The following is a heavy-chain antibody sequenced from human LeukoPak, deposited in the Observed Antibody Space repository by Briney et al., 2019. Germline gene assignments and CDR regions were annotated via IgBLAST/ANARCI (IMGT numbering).Heavy chain of an antibody. CDR3: ARVKVYSPGPY. J-gene: IGHJ4*02. CDR2: ISYDGSNK. D-gene: IGHD2-8*01. V-gene: IGHV3-30*04. CDR1: GFTFSSYA. Sequence: PGGSLRLSCAASGFTFSSYAMHWVSQAPGKGLEWEAVISYDGSNKYYADSVKGRFTISRDNSKNTLYLQMNSLRAEDTAVYYCARVKVYSPGPYWGQGTLVTVSS.